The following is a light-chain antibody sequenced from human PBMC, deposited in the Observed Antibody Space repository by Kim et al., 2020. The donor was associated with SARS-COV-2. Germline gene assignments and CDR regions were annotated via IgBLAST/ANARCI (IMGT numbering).Light chain of an antibody. CDR1: QSVSGY. Sequence: PGERATLSCRASQSVSGYLAWYQQKPGQAPRLCIVNGSQRATGIPARFSGSWSGTDFTLTISSLEAGDFAGYYCQQRNNWPFTFGEGTKV. CDR2: NGS. CDR3: QQRNNWPFT. V-gene: IGKV3-11*01. J-gene: IGKJ4*01.